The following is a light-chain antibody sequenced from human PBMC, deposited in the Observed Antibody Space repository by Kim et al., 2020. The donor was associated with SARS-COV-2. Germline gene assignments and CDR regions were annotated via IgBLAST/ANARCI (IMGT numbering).Light chain of an antibody. V-gene: IGKV3-15*01. Sequence: PGERANLACRASQSVSSNLAWYQQKPGQAPRLLIYGASTRATGIPARFSGSGSGTEFTLTISSLQSEDFAVYYCQQYNNWPPKFTFGPGTKVDIK. CDR2: GAS. J-gene: IGKJ3*01. CDR1: QSVSSN. CDR3: QQYNNWPPKFT.